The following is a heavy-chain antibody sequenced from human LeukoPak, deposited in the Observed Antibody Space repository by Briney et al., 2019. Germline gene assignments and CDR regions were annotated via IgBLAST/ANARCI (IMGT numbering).Heavy chain of an antibody. V-gene: IGHV3-73*01. D-gene: IGHD2-21*01. CDR2: IRSKANSYAT. CDR3: AKGLSAAGDYYFDY. Sequence: GGSLRLSCAASGFTFSGSAMHWVRQASGKGLEWVGRIRSKANSYATAYAASVKGRFTISRDDSKNTVYLQMKSLRVEATAVYYCAKGLSAAGDYYFDYWGQGALVTVSS. J-gene: IGHJ4*02. CDR1: GFTFSGSA.